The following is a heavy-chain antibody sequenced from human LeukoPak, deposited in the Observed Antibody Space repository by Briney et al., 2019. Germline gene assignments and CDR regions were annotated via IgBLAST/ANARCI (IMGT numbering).Heavy chain of an antibody. J-gene: IGHJ4*02. D-gene: IGHD1-26*01. V-gene: IGHV3-48*02. Sequence: GGSLRLSCAASGFTFSGFWMSWVRQTPGKGLEWVSYISSSSSTIYYADSVKGRFTISRDNAKNLLYLQMNSLRDEDTAVYYCAPHRDGSYPFDYWGQGTLVTVSS. CDR1: GFTFSGFW. CDR2: ISSSSSTI. CDR3: APHRDGSYPFDY.